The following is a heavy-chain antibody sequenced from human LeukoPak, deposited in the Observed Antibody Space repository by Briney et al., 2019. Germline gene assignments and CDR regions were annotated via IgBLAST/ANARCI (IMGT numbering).Heavy chain of an antibody. J-gene: IGHJ4*02. V-gene: IGHV4-59*01. CDR1: GGSISSYY. CDR2: IYYSGST. Sequence: PSETLSLTCTVSGGSISSYYWSWIRQPPGKGLEWIGYIYYSGSTNYNPSLKSRVTISVDTSKNQFSLKLSSVTAADTAVYYCARLYCSSTSCYIGGDGDYWGQGTLVTVS. D-gene: IGHD2-2*02. CDR3: ARLYCSSTSCYIGGDGDY.